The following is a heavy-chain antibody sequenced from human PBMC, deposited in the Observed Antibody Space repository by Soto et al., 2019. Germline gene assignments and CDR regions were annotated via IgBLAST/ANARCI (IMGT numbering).Heavy chain of an antibody. Sequence: QLQLPESGPGLVKPSETLSLMCTVSGDSISSNSYYWGWIRQPPGKGLEWIGSIFYSGSTYYNPSLKSRLTISVDTSKNQFSLKLSSVTAADTAFYYCAIHPAYYDRGGPNYGVDVWGQGTTVAVSS. J-gene: IGHJ6*02. D-gene: IGHD3-16*01. CDR1: GDSISSNSYY. CDR3: AIHPAYYDRGGPNYGVDV. CDR2: IFYSGST. V-gene: IGHV4-39*01.